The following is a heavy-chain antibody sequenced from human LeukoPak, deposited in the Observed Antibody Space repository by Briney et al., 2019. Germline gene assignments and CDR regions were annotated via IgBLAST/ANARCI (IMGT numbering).Heavy chain of an antibody. J-gene: IGHJ3*02. Sequence: GGSLRLSCAASGFTFSSYWMSWVRQAPGKGLEWVANIKQDGSEKYYVDSVKGRFTISRDNAKNSLYLQMNSLRAEDTAVYYCARELTIVVVYDAFDIWGQGTMVTVSS. CDR3: ARELTIVVVYDAFDI. CDR1: GFTFSSYW. D-gene: IGHD3-22*01. CDR2: IKQDGSEK. V-gene: IGHV3-7*01.